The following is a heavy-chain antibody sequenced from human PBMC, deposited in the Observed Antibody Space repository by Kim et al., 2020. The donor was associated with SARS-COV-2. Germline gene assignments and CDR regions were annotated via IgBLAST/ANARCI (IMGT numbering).Heavy chain of an antibody. CDR2: IYSGGST. Sequence: GGSLRLSCAASGFTVSSNYMSWVRQAPGKGLEWVSVIYSGGSTYYADSVKGRFTISRDNSKNTLYLQMNSLRAEDTAVYYCARDLGSGSFPAGGDYWGQGTLVTVSS. J-gene: IGHJ4*02. CDR1: GFTVSSNY. V-gene: IGHV3-53*01. CDR3: ARDLGSGSFPAGGDY. D-gene: IGHD3-10*01.